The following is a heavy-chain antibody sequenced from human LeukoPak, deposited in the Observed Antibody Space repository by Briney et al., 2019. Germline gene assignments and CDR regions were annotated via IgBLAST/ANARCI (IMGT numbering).Heavy chain of an antibody. V-gene: IGHV3-33*06. D-gene: IGHD2-2*01. CDR3: AKEEVSGVVVPAPTDY. CDR1: GFTFSSYG. Sequence: GGSLRLSCAASGFTFSSYGMHWVRQAPGKGLEWVAVIWYDGSNKYYADSVKGRFTISRDNSKNTLYLQMNSLRAEDTAVYYCAKEEVSGVVVPAPTDYWGQGTLVTVSS. CDR2: IWYDGSNK. J-gene: IGHJ4*02.